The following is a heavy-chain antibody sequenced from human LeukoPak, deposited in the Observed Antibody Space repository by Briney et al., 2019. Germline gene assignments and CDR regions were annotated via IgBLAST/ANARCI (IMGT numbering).Heavy chain of an antibody. CDR2: ISSNGGRK. J-gene: IGHJ4*02. CDR3: ARGGGSYHYFDY. CDR1: GFNFNMYA. Sequence: PGGSLRLSCVASGFNFNMYAIHWVRQAPGKGLEWVALISSNGGRKDYADSVKGRFTISRDNAKNSLYLQMNSLKAEDTAVYYCARGGGSYHYFDYWGQGTLVTVSS. V-gene: IGHV3-30*04. D-gene: IGHD1-26*01.